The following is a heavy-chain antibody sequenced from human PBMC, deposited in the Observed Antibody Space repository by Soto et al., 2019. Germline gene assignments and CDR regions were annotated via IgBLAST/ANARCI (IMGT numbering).Heavy chain of an antibody. CDR2: IYHSGST. Sequence: QVQLQESGPGLVKPSGTLSLTCAVSSGSISSSNWWSWVRQPPGKGLEWIGEIYHSGSTNYNPSLKGRVTISVDKSKNQFSLKLSSVTAADTAVYYCGRNDCSGGSCYSADIDWGQGTLVTVSS. D-gene: IGHD2-15*01. V-gene: IGHV4-4*02. J-gene: IGHJ4*02. CDR1: SGSISSSNW. CDR3: GRNDCSGGSCYSADID.